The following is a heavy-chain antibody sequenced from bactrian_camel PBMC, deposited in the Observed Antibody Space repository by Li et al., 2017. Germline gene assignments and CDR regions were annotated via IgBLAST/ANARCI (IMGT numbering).Heavy chain of an antibody. V-gene: IGHV3-2*01. CDR1: GFTSSRAY. D-gene: IGHD3*01. J-gene: IGHJ4*01. CDR3: AMASGGWFGFWDY. CDR2: IYTDGSGP. Sequence: VQLVESGGGLVQPGDSLRLSCAVSGFTSSRAYMSWVRQAPGKGLEWVSSIYTDGSGPYYAESVKGRLTMSSDKATNTVYLQMNSLKSEDTALYYCAMASGGWFGFWDYWGQGTQVTVS.